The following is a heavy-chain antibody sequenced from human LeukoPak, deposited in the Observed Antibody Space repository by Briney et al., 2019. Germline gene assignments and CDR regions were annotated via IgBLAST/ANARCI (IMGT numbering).Heavy chain of an antibody. V-gene: IGHV4-59*01. Sequence: PSETLSLTCTVSGGSISSNYWSWIRQSPGKGLEWIGYIYYSGSTNYNPSLKSRVTISVDTSKNQFSLKLSSMTAADTAVYYCARVKWGAFDIWGQGTMVTVSS. CDR3: ARVKWGAFDI. CDR2: IYYSGST. CDR1: GGSISSNY. J-gene: IGHJ3*02. D-gene: IGHD7-27*01.